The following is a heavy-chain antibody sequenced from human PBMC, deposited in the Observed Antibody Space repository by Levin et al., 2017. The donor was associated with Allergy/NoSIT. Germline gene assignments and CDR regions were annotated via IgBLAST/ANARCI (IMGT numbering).Heavy chain of an antibody. D-gene: IGHD2-15*01. Sequence: KISCKASGGTFSSYAISWVRQAPGQGLEWMGGIIPIFGTANYAQKFQGRVTITADESTSTAYMELSSLRSEDTAVYYCATEGYCSGGSCYSGWFDPWGQGTLVTVSS. CDR3: ATEGYCSGGSCYSGWFDP. CDR1: GGTFSSYA. V-gene: IGHV1-69*01. J-gene: IGHJ5*02. CDR2: IIPIFGTA.